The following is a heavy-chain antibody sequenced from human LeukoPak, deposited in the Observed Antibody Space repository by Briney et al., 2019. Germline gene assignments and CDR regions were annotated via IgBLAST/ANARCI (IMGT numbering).Heavy chain of an antibody. Sequence: SETLSLTCAVSGYSFSSGYYWGWLRPPPGKGLEWVGSIFHSGSTYYNPSLKSRVTISVDTSKNQFSLKLSSVTAADTAVYYCARDRGVAVAGPPGYWGQGTLVTVSS. CDR2: IFHSGST. CDR3: ARDRGVAVAGPPGY. J-gene: IGHJ4*02. D-gene: IGHD6-19*01. V-gene: IGHV4-38-2*02. CDR1: GYSFSSGYY.